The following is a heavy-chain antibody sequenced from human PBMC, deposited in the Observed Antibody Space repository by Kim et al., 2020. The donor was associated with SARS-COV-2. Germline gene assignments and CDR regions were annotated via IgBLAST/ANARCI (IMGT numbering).Heavy chain of an antibody. D-gene: IGHD3-3*01. CDR3: TTVVGYDFWSGYEGTPDY. J-gene: IGHJ4*02. CDR1: GFTFSNAW. V-gene: IGHV3-15*01. CDR2: IKSKTDGGTT. Sequence: GGSLRLSCAASGFTFSNAWMSWVRQAPGKGLEWVGRIKSKTDGGTTDYAAPVKGRFTISRDDSKNTLYLQMNSLKTEDTAVYYCTTVVGYDFWSGYEGTPDYWGQGTLVTVSS.